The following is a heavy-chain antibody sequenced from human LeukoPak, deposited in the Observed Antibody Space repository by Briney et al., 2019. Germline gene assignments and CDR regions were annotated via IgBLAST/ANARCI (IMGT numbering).Heavy chain of an antibody. Sequence: TSETLSLTCTVSGGSISSGSYYWRWIRQPAGKGLEWIGRIYTSGGTNYNPSLKSRVTISVDTSKNQFSLKLSSVTAADTAVYYCARDRGQIGYYYYYYMDVWGKGTTVTVSS. CDR3: ARDRGQIGYYYYYYMDV. V-gene: IGHV4-61*02. J-gene: IGHJ6*03. CDR1: GGSISSGSYY. CDR2: IYTSGGT. D-gene: IGHD3-22*01.